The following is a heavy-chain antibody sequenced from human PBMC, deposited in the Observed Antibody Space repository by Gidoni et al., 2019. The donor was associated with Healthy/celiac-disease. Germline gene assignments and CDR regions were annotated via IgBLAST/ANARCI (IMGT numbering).Heavy chain of an antibody. CDR2: IDSGGST. J-gene: IGHJ6*03. CDR1: GLTVSSNY. CDR3: AREPWDCSGGSCYLYYYYLDV. V-gene: IGHV3-53*02. Sequence: DVQLVETGGGLIQPGGSLRLSCAAPGLTVSSNYMIWVRQAPGKGLEWVSVIDSGGSTYYADSVKSRFTISRDNSKNTLYLQMNSLRAEDTAVYYCAREPWDCSGGSCYLYYYYLDVWGKGTTVTVSS. D-gene: IGHD2-15*01.